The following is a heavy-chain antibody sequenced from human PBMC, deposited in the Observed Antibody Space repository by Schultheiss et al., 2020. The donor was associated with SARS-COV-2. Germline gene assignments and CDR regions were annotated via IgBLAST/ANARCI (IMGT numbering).Heavy chain of an antibody. J-gene: IGHJ4*02. V-gene: IGHV3-33*01. CDR2: IWYDGSNK. CDR3: AREANDFWSGYRKGEDY. D-gene: IGHD3-3*01. CDR1: GFTFSSYG. Sequence: GESLKISCAASGFTFSSYGMHWVRQAPGKGLEWVAVIWYDGSNKYYADSVKGRFTISRDNSKNTLYLQMNSLRAEDTAVYYCAREANDFWSGYRKGEDYWGQGTLVTVSS.